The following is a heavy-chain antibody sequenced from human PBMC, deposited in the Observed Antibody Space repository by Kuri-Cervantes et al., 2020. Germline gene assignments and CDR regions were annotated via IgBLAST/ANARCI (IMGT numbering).Heavy chain of an antibody. J-gene: IGHJ4*02. D-gene: IGHD2-2*01. Sequence: GESLKISCAASGFTFSSYSMSWVRQAPGKGLEWVSYISTSSRTIYYADSVKGRFTISRDNAKNSLYLQMNSLRDEDTAVYYCARDRLRGTSCMGYWGQGTLVTVSS. CDR3: ARDRLRGTSCMGY. CDR1: GFTFSSYS. CDR2: ISTSSRTI. V-gene: IGHV3-48*02.